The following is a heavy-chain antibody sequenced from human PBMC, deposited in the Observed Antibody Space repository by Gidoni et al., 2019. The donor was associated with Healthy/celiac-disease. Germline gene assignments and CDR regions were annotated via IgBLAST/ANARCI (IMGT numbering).Heavy chain of an antibody. CDR3: ARDPWGGIAAAGHYYYYGMDV. CDR2: ISYEGSNK. Sequence: QVQLVESGGGVVQPGRSLRLFCAASGFTFRSYAMHWARQAPGKGPEWGAVISYEGSNKYYADSVKGRFTISRDNSKNTLYLQMNSLRAEETAVYYCARDPWGGIAAAGHYYYYGMDVWGQGTTVNVSS. V-gene: IGHV3-30-3*01. D-gene: IGHD6-13*01. J-gene: IGHJ6*02. CDR1: GFTFRSYA.